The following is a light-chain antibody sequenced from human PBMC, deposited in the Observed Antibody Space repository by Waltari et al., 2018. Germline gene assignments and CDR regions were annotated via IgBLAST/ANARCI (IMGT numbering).Light chain of an antibody. CDR1: RSNIGAGYD. V-gene: IGLV1-40*01. CDR3: QSFDTGLSGSL. CDR2: GHN. J-gene: IGLJ2*01. Sequence: QSVLTQPPSVSGAPGQTVTISCTGSRSNIGAGYDVHWYQQFPGAAPNRLSFGHNSRPSGVPDRFSGSKSGASASLAITGLQAEDGGAYYCQSFDTGLSGSLFGGGTKLTVL.